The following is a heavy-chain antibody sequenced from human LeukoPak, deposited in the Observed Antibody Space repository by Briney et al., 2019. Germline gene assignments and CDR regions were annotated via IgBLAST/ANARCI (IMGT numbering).Heavy chain of an antibody. V-gene: IGHV4-39*07. D-gene: IGHD2-15*01. J-gene: IGHJ2*01. CDR2: IYYSGST. CDR1: GGSISSSSYY. Sequence: SETLSLTCTVSGGSISSSSYYWGWIRQPPGKGLEWIGSIYYSGSTYYNPSLKSRVTISVDTSKNQFSLKLSSVTAADTAVYYCARADELLPYWYFDLWGRGALVTVSS. CDR3: ARADELLPYWYFDL.